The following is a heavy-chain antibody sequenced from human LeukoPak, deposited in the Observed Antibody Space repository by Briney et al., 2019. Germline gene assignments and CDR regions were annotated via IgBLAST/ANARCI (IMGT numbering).Heavy chain of an antibody. V-gene: IGHV3-23*01. Sequence: GGSLRLSCAASGFTFSSYAMTWVRQAPGKGLEWVSTISGSGFGTYYADSVKGRFTISRDNSKNTLYLQMSSLRADDTAVYYCEKKSMAAGGQNWFDPWGQGTLVTVSS. CDR1: GFTFSSYA. J-gene: IGHJ5*02. D-gene: IGHD6-13*01. CDR2: ISGSGFGT. CDR3: EKKSMAAGGQNWFDP.